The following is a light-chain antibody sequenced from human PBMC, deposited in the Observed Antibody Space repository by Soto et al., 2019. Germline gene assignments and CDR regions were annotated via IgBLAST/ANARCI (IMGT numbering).Light chain of an antibody. J-gene: IGLJ2*01. Sequence: QSALTQPASVSGSPGQSITISCTGASSDIGSYNLVSWYQQHPGKAPQLMIYEVSNRPSGISDRFSGFKSANTAYLTISGVQPEDEADYHCSSYTTIKTVVFGGGTKLTVL. CDR2: EVS. V-gene: IGLV2-14*02. CDR3: SSYTTIKTVV. CDR1: SSDIGSYNL.